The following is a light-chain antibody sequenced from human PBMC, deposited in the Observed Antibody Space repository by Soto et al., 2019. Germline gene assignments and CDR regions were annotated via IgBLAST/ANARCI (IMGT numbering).Light chain of an antibody. CDR2: DAS. V-gene: IGKV1-5*01. CDR3: QQFAISPT. CDR1: HNIERW. J-gene: IGKJ1*01. Sequence: PSTASSSVCDKITITCRASHNIERWMAWYQQKPGKAPSLLILDASTLHSGVPSRLSGSGSGTDFTLTISSLQPDDFATYYCQQFAISPTFGQGTKVDIK.